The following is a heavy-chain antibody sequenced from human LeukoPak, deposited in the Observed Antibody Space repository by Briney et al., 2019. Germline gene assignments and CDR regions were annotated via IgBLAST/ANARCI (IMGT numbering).Heavy chain of an antibody. V-gene: IGHV4-39*01. Sequence: SETLSLTCTVSGGSISSSSYYWSWIRQPPGKGLEWIGEINHSGSTNYNPSLKSRVTISVDTSKNQFSLKLSSVTAADTAVYYCARHPTYYYDSSGYYSGLYFDYWGQGTLVTVSS. CDR3: ARHPTYYYDSSGYYSGLYFDY. CDR2: INHSGST. D-gene: IGHD3-22*01. J-gene: IGHJ4*02. CDR1: GGSISSSSYY.